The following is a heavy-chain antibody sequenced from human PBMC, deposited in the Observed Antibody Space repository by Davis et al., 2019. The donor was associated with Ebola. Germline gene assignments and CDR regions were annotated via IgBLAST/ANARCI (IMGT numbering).Heavy chain of an antibody. V-gene: IGHV4-4*02. CDR1: GDSITNRNW. J-gene: IGHJ5*01. Sequence: MPGGSLRLSCSVSGDSITNRNWWRWVRQSPGKGLEWIGEIYHGGITNYNPSLKSRVTISMDKSKNQFALNLSLVTAADTAVYYCARDSYNGDYITWFDSWGQGILVTVSS. D-gene: IGHD4-17*01. CDR2: IYHGGIT. CDR3: ARDSYNGDYITWFDS.